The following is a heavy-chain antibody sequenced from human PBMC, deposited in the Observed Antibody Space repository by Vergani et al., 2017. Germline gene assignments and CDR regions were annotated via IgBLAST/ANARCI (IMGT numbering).Heavy chain of an antibody. CDR1: GFTFTNYG. CDR3: ATAGAAYCRGASCYDFFEY. CDR2: TRYDGIVE. Sequence: QVQLVESGGVVVQPGGSLRLSCAASGFTFTNYGMHWVRQAPGKGLEWVAFTRYDGIVEYYGDSVRGRFTISRDNSKNTLYLQMNRLRPEDTAVYYCATAGAAYCRGASCYDFFEYWGQGTLVTVAS. J-gene: IGHJ4*02. V-gene: IGHV3-30*02. D-gene: IGHD2-15*01.